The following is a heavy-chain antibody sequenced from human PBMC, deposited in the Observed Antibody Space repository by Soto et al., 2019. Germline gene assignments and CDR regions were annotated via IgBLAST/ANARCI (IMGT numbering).Heavy chain of an antibody. D-gene: IGHD3-3*01. Sequence: ASVKVSCKASGYTFTGYYMHWVRQAPGQGLEWMGWINPNSGGTNYAQKFQGRVTMTRDTSISTAYMELSRLRSDDTAVDYCARDCPITIFGVVINYGMDDWGQGTTVTVSS. V-gene: IGHV1-2*02. CDR2: INPNSGGT. CDR3: ARDCPITIFGVVINYGMDD. CDR1: GYTFTGYY. J-gene: IGHJ6*02.